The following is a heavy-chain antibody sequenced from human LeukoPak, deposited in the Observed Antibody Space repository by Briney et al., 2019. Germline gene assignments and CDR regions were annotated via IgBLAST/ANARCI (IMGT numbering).Heavy chain of an antibody. D-gene: IGHD5-12*01. CDR1: GFTFRNHW. CDR3: ARVGYTGSWDGHLDS. V-gene: IGHV3-7*05. J-gene: IGHJ4*02. Sequence: GGSLRLSCAASGFTFRNHWMGWVRQAPGKGLEWVANIKGDGSEKEYVDSAKGRFTISRDNAKDLMYLQMNSLETEDTAVYYCARVGYTGSWDGHLDSWGQGTLVTVSS. CDR2: IKGDGSEK.